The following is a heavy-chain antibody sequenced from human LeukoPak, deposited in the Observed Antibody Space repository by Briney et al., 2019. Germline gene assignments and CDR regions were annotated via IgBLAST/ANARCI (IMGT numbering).Heavy chain of an antibody. Sequence: GASVKVSCKASGGTFSSYAISWVRQAPGQGLEWMGGIIPIFGTANYAQKFQGRVTITADESTSTAYMELSSLRSEDTAVYYCARGWFGESEYYYYYMDVWGKGTTVTVSS. CDR1: GGTFSSYA. CDR3: ARGWFGESEYYYYYMDV. CDR2: IIPIFGTA. D-gene: IGHD3-10*01. J-gene: IGHJ6*03. V-gene: IGHV1-69*13.